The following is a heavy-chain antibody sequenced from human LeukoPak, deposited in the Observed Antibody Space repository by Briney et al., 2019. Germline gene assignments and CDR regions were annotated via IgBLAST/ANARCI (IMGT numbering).Heavy chain of an antibody. J-gene: IGHJ4*02. V-gene: IGHV3-30*03. D-gene: IGHD3-10*01. Sequence: GGSLRLSCAASGFTFSSYSMNWVRQAPGKGLEWVAVISYDGSNKYYADSVKGRFTISRDNSKNTLYLQMNSLRAEDTAVYYCARVWFGESYFDYWGQGTLVTVSS. CDR3: ARVWFGESYFDY. CDR1: GFTFSSYS. CDR2: ISYDGSNK.